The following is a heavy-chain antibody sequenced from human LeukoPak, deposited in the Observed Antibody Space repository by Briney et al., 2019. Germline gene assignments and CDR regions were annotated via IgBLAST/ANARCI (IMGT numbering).Heavy chain of an antibody. V-gene: IGHV3-23*01. CDR1: GFTFSSYA. CDR2: ISASAGSS. D-gene: IGHD3-3*01. CDR3: AKDRNIRSLGWSFDY. Sequence: GSLRLSCAAPGFTFSSYAKSWVRQAPGKGLEWVSAISASAGSSYYAASVKGRFTISRDNSKNTLYLQMNSLRAEDTAVYYCAKDRNIRSLGWSFDYWGQGTLVTVSS. J-gene: IGHJ4*02.